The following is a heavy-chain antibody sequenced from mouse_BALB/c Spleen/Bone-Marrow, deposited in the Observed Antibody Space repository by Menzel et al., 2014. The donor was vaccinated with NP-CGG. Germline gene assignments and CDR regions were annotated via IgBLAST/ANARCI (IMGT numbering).Heavy chain of an antibody. V-gene: IGHV5-6-3*01. D-gene: IGHD2-1*01. J-gene: IGHJ2*01. CDR2: INSNGGST. CDR1: GFTFSNYG. Sequence: EVMLVESGGGLVQPGGSLKLSCAASGFTFSNYGMSWVRQTPDKRLELVATINSNGGSTYYPDRVKGRFTISRDTAKNTLYLQMSSLKSEETAMYYCVRGNYGNYVDYFDFWGQGTTLTVSS. CDR3: VRGNYGNYVDYFDF.